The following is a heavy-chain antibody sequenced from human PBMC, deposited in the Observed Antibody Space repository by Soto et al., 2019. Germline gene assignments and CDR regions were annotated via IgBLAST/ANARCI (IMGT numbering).Heavy chain of an antibody. V-gene: IGHV1-24*01. CDR1: GYTLTELS. J-gene: IGHJ6*04. CDR3: AXXXGQXYXYRMYV. Sequence: VKVSCKVSGYTLTELSMHWVRQAPGKGLEWMGGFDPEDGETIYAQKVQGRVTMTEDTSTDTAYMELSSLRSEDTAVYYCAXXXGQXYXYRMYVWGKGTTVTVSS. CDR2: FDPEDGET.